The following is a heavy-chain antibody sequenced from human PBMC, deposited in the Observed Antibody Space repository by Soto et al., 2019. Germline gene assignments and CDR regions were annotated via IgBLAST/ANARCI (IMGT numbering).Heavy chain of an antibody. Sequence: EVQLLESGGGLVQPGGSLRLSCAASGFTFSSYAMSWVRQDPGKGLEWVSAISGSGGSTYYADSVKGRFTISRDNSKNTLFLQINSLRAEDTAVYYCVKARDGETDYYYGMDVRGQGTTVTVSS. CDR3: VKARDGETDYYYGMDV. D-gene: IGHD3-10*01. J-gene: IGHJ6*02. V-gene: IGHV3-23*01. CDR1: GFTFSSYA. CDR2: ISGSGGST.